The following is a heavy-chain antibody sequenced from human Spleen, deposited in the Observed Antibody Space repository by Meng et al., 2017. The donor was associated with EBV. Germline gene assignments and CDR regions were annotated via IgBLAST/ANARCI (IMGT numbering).Heavy chain of an antibody. V-gene: IGHV4-4*02. J-gene: IGHJ5*02. CDR2: IYHSGST. D-gene: IGHD3-16*01. CDR1: GGSISSSNW. Sequence: VKLEGAGPGRVKPLGTLSLTVAVSGGSISSSNWWSWVRQPPGKGLEWIGEIYHSGSTSYNPSLESRVTISVDKSKNQIFLKLRSVTAADTAVYYCAQRERWGLDPWGQGTLVTVFS. CDR3: AQRERWGLDP.